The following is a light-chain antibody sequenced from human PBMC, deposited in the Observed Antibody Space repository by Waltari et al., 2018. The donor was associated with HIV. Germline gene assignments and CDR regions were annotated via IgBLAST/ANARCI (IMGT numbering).Light chain of an antibody. CDR2: DVS. V-gene: IGKV1-33*01. Sequence: DIQMTQSPSSLSASVGDRVTITSQASQDICNHLNWYQQKPGKAPKFLIYDVSNLEIGVPSRFSGSGSGTDFTVTISSLQPEDIATYYCHQYDNLPPTFGPGTKVDLK. CDR3: HQYDNLPPT. CDR1: QDICNH. J-gene: IGKJ3*01.